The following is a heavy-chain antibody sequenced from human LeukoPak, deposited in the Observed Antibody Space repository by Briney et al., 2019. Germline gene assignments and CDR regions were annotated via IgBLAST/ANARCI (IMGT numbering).Heavy chain of an antibody. CDR2: IYYSGST. V-gene: IGHV4-39*01. CDR3: ARLEGSGWPYYYYCGMDV. J-gene: IGHJ6*02. CDR1: GGSISSSSYY. D-gene: IGHD6-19*01. Sequence: PSETLSLTCTVSGGSISSSSYYWGWIRQPPGKGLEWIGSIYYSGSTYYNPSLKSRVTISVDTSKNQFSLKLSSVTAADTAVYYCARLEGSGWPYYYYCGMDVWGQGTTVTVSS.